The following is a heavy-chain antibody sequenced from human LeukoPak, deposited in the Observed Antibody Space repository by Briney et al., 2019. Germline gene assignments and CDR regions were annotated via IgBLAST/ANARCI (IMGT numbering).Heavy chain of an antibody. V-gene: IGHV3-23*01. J-gene: IGHJ4*02. CDR1: GFTFGSYA. CDR3: AKEHMAAAVYYFDY. Sequence: GGSLRLSCAASGFTFGSYAMTWVRQAPGKGLEWVSSIVSSGGRTFYADSVKGRFTISRDNSKNTLYLQMSSLRAEDTAVYYCAKEHMAAAVYYFDYWGQGTLVTVSS. CDR2: IVSSGGRT. D-gene: IGHD6-13*01.